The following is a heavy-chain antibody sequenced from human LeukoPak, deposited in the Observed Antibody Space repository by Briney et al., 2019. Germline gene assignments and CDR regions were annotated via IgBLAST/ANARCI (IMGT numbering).Heavy chain of an antibody. J-gene: IGHJ3*01. V-gene: IGHV3-7*05. Sequence: GGSLRLSCATSGFTFSNYWMTWVRQAPGRGLEWVANMNEDGDIKYYVDSVKGRFTISRDNAKNSLYLQMNSLRAEDTAIYYCARDRNYYDGTTYYDVFDVWGQGTLVTVSS. CDR1: GFTFSNYW. D-gene: IGHD3-22*01. CDR3: ARDRNYYDGTTYYDVFDV. CDR2: MNEDGDIK.